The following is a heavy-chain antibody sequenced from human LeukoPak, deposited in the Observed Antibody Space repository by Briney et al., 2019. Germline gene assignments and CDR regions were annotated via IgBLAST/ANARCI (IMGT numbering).Heavy chain of an antibody. CDR3: ARGGSGSYFSWLDP. J-gene: IGHJ5*02. V-gene: IGHV1-2*02. Sequence: ASVKVSCKASGYTFTGYYIHWVRQAPGQGLECVGWINPNSGGTNYAQKFQGRVAMTRDTSISTAYMELSRLRSDDTAVYYCARGGSGSYFSWLDPWGQGTLVTVSS. D-gene: IGHD3-10*01. CDR2: INPNSGGT. CDR1: GYTFTGYY.